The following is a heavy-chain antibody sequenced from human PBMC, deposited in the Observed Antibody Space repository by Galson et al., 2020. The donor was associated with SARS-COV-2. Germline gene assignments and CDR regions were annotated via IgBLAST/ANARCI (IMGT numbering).Heavy chain of an antibody. V-gene: IGHV4-31*03. D-gene: IGHD3-10*01. Sequence: ASETLSLTCTVSGGSVSSGLYYWSWVRQRPGKGLEWIGYISSHNASTEYNPSLKSRVSLSVDTSKNQFSLKLHSVTAAATAVYYCARGEGRITLGRVVIIVLDSWGQGTLVSVSS. J-gene: IGHJ4*02. CDR2: ISSHNAST. CDR3: ARGEGRITLGRVVIIVLDS. CDR1: GGSVSSGLYY.